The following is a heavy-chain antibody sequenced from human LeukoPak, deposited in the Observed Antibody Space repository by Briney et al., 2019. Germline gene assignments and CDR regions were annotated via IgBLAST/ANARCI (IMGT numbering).Heavy chain of an antibody. D-gene: IGHD3-3*01. CDR2: IYYSGST. CDR1: GGSISSSSYY. V-gene: IGHV4-39*01. J-gene: IGHJ5*02. CDR3: ARIRRITIFGVVISNWFDP. Sequence: SETLSLTCTVSGGSISSSSYYWGWIRQPPGKGLEWNGSIYYSGSTYYNPSLKSRVTISVDTSKNQFSLKLSSVTAADTAVYYCARIRRITIFGVVISNWFDPWGQGTLVTVSS.